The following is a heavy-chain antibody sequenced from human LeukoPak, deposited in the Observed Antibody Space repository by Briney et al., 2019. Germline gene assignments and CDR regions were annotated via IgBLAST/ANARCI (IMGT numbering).Heavy chain of an antibody. J-gene: IGHJ6*02. CDR2: INHSGST. V-gene: IGHV4-34*01. CDR1: GGSFSGYY. Sequence: SETPSLTCAVYGGSFSGYYWSWIRQPPGKGLEWIGEINHSGSTNYNPSLKSRVTISVDTSKNQFSLKLSSVTAADTAVYYCARVSSWYPPLYYYGMDVWGQGTTVTVSS. CDR3: ARVSSWYPPLYYYGMDV. D-gene: IGHD6-13*01.